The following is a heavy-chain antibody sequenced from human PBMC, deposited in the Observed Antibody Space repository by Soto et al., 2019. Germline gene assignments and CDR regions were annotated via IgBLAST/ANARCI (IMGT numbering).Heavy chain of an antibody. J-gene: IGHJ6*02. Sequence: SETLSLTCTVSGGSISSGDYTWGWIRQPPGKGLEWIGSIYYSGKTYYNPSLNSRITVSVDTSKNQFSLNLSSVTAADTAVYYCARLQGYCIRSSCTGYYAMDVWGQGTTVTVSS. D-gene: IGHD2-2*01. CDR1: GGSISSGDYT. V-gene: IGHV4-39*01. CDR2: IYYSGKT. CDR3: ARLQGYCIRSSCTGYYAMDV.